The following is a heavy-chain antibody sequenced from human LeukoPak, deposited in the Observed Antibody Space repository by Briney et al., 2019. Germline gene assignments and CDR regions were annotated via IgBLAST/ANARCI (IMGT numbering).Heavy chain of an antibody. J-gene: IGHJ4*02. D-gene: IGHD1-26*01. CDR1: GGSISSSSYY. Sequence: TSETLSLTCTVSGGSISSSSYYWGWIRQPPGKGLEWIGSIYYSGSTYYNPSLKSRVTISVDTSKNQLSLKLSSVTAADTAVYYCARDRLASSGSYGVDYWGQGTLVTVSS. CDR3: ARDRLASSGSYGVDY. CDR2: IYYSGST. V-gene: IGHV4-39*07.